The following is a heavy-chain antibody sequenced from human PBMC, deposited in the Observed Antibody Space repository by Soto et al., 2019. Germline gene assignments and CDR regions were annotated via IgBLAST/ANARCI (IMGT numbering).Heavy chain of an antibody. J-gene: IGHJ4*02. Sequence: QVQLVQSGGEVKKPGASVKVSCKASGYTFTNYGISWVRQAPGQGLEWLGWISTYNSNTNSAPRLQGRLTMTTDTATSTAYMELRSRTSDDTAVYDCAREERESCSGGDCFDLDYWGQGTRVTVSS. CDR1: GYTFTNYG. V-gene: IGHV1-18*04. CDR2: ISTYNSNT. CDR3: AREERESCSGGDCFDLDY. D-gene: IGHD2-21*02.